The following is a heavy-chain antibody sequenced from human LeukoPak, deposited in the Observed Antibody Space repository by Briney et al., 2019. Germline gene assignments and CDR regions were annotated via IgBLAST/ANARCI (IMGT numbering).Heavy chain of an antibody. CDR3: ARDWNPYYFDY. CDR1: GFSFRNYG. D-gene: IGHD1-1*01. Sequence: TGGSLRLSCAASGFSFRNYGMHWVRQAPGKGLEWVAVIWYDGGKNEYADSVKGRFTISRDNSKNTLYLQMSSLRAEDTALYYCARDWNPYYFDYWGRGTLVIVSS. J-gene: IGHJ4*02. CDR2: IWYDGGKN. V-gene: IGHV3-33*01.